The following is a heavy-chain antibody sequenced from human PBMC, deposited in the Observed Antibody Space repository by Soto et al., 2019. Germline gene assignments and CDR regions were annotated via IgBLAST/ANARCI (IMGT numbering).Heavy chain of an antibody. V-gene: IGHV3-23*05. D-gene: IGHD5-18*01. CDR1: GFTFSTYA. J-gene: IGHJ4*02. Sequence: SLRLSCAASGFTFSTYAMSWVRQAPGKGLEWVSNIDNSGGITYYADSVKGRFTISRDNSKNTLYLQMNSLRAEDTAVYYCAKGGYNYGFLFDCWGQGTLVTVSS. CDR3: AKGGYNYGFLFDC. CDR2: IDNSGGIT.